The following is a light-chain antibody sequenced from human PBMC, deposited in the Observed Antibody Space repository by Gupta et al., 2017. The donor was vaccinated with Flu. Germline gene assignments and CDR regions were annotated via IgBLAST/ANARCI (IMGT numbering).Light chain of an antibody. CDR2: YAS. V-gene: IGKV3-11*01. J-gene: IGKJ4*01. CDR1: KSVSSY. Sequence: EIVLTQSPATLSLSPGERTTLSCRASKSVSSYLAWYQQKPGQAPRLFIYYASNSANGSPVRFSGSGDVIDFTLTSSRRETADFAVYYGHHRTTWLTFGRGTKVEIK. CDR3: HHRTTWLT.